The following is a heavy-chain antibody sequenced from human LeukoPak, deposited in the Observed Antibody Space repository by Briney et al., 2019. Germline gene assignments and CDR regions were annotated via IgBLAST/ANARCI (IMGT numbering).Heavy chain of an antibody. Sequence: GASVKVSCKASGYTFTSYGISWVRQAPGQGLEWMGWISAYNGNTNYAQKFQGRVTMTTDTSTSTAYMELRSLRSDDTAVYYCARDVITEAPNYCYYGMDVWGQGTTVTVSS. CDR3: ARDVITEAPNYCYYGMDV. D-gene: IGHD3-10*01. CDR2: ISAYNGNT. J-gene: IGHJ6*02. CDR1: GYTFTSYG. V-gene: IGHV1-18*01.